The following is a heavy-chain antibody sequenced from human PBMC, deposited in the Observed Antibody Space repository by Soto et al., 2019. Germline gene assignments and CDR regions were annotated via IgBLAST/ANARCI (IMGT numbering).Heavy chain of an antibody. CDR3: ARHERVEQDFGVVLYYYYGMDV. Sequence: SETLSLTCTVSGGSISSSSYYWGWIRQPPGKGLEWIGSIYYSGRTYYNPSLKSRVTISVDTSKNQFSLKLSSVTAADTAVYYCARHERVEQDFGVVLYYYYGMDVWGQGTTVTVSS. J-gene: IGHJ6*02. V-gene: IGHV4-39*01. D-gene: IGHD3-3*01. CDR2: IYYSGRT. CDR1: GGSISSSSYY.